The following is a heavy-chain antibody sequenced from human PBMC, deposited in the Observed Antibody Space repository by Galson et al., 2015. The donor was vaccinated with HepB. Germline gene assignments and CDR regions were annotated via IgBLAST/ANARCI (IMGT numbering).Heavy chain of an antibody. CDR1: GYTFTSYY. J-gene: IGHJ4*02. Sequence: SVKVSCKASGYTFTSYYMHWVRQAPGQGLEWMGIINPSGGSTSYAQKFQDRLTVTRSTSISTAYMELSSLRSEDTAVYYCSRGDYWGQGTLVTVSS. CDR2: INPSGGST. CDR3: SRGDY. V-gene: IGHV1-46*01.